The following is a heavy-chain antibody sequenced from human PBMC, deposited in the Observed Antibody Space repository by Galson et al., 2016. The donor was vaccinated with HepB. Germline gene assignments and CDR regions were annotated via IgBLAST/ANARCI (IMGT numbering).Heavy chain of an antibody. V-gene: IGHV3-30-3*01. CDR2: ISDDGSKK. CDR1: GFTFSSYA. D-gene: IGHD5-12*01. J-gene: IGHJ4*02. Sequence: PRLSCAASGFTFSSYALHWVRQAPGKGLEWVAVISDDGSKKYYADSVKCRFTISSDNSNNTLYLQMNSLRAEDTAVYYCARATRRYSGSDFPPNYWGQGTLVTVSS. CDR3: ARATRRYSGSDFPPNY.